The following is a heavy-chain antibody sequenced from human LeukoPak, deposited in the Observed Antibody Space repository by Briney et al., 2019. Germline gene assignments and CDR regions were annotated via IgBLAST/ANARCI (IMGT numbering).Heavy chain of an antibody. V-gene: IGHV5-51*01. CDR1: GYSFTSYW. Sequence: GESLKISCKGSGYSFTSYWIGWVRQMPGKGLEWMGIIYPGDSDTRYSPSFQGQVTISVDKSIRTAYLHWSSLKASDTAMYYCARLGIITTFGVLRDAEGQDPVDIWGQGTVVTVSS. J-gene: IGHJ3*02. D-gene: IGHD3-3*01. CDR2: IYPGDSDT. CDR3: ARLGIITTFGVLRDAEGQDPVDI.